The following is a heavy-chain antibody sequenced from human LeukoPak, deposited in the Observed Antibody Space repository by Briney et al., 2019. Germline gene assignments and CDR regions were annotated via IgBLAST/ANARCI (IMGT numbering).Heavy chain of an antibody. CDR1: GFTFSSYA. J-gene: IGHJ1*01. V-gene: IGHV3-23*01. CDR2: ISGSGGST. Sequence: GGSLRLSCAASGFTFSSYAMSWVRQAPGKGLEWVSTISGSGGSTYYADSVKGRFTISRDNSKNTLYLQMNSLRAEDTAVYYCATRGIVVVPSAKRRAEYFQHWGQGTLVTVSS. D-gene: IGHD2-2*01. CDR3: ATRGIVVVPSAKRRAEYFQH.